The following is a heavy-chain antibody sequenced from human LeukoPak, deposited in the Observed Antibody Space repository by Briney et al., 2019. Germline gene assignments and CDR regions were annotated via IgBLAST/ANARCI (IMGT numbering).Heavy chain of an antibody. J-gene: IGHJ4*02. V-gene: IGHV3-23*01. D-gene: IGHD6-19*01. CDR3: AKQPTVGWYDDY. CDR2: INSDGTT. CDR1: GFTFSDYA. Sequence: GGSLRLSCAASGFTFSDYAMSWVRQAPGKGLDWVSGINSDGTTYYADSVKGRFTISRDNSKNTLYLQMNSLRAEDTAVYYCAKQPTVGWYDDYWGQGTLVTVSS.